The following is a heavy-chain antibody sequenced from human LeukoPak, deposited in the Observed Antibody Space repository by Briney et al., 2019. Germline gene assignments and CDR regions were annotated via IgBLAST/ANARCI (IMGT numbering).Heavy chain of an antibody. CDR2: INHSGST. D-gene: IGHD5-18*01. J-gene: IGHJ4*02. Sequence: SETLSLTCAVYGGSFSGYYWSWIRQPSGKGLEWIGKINHSGSTNYNPSLKSRVTISVDTSKNQFSLKLSSVTAADTAVYYCARRRYRSYYFDYWGQGTLVTVSS. V-gene: IGHV4-34*01. CDR3: ARRRYRSYYFDY. CDR1: GGSFSGYY.